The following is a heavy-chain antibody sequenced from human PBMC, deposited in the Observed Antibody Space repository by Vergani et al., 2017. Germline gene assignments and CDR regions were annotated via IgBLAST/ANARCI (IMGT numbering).Heavy chain of an antibody. CDR2: IYYSGST. V-gene: IGHV4-31*03. CDR1: GGSISSGGYY. D-gene: IGHD4-23*01. J-gene: IGHJ5*02. Sequence: QVQLQESGPGLVQPSQTLSLTCTVSGGSISSGGYYWSWLRQHPGKGLEWIGYIYYSGSTYYNPSLKSRVTISVDTSKNQFSLKLSSVTAADTAVYYCAREWNYGGNNWFDPWGQGTLVTVSS. CDR3: AREWNYGGNNWFDP.